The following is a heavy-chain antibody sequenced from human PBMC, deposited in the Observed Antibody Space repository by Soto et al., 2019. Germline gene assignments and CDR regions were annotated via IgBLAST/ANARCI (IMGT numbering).Heavy chain of an antibody. CDR2: IYTSGST. CDR3: ARDGPTTVTPYYYGMDV. J-gene: IGHJ6*02. Sequence: QVQLQESGPGLVKPSETLSLTCTVSGGSISSYYWSWIRQPAGKGLEWIGRIYTSGSTNYNPSLKGRVTMSVDTSKNQFSLKLSSVTAADTAVYYCARDGPTTVTPYYYGMDVWGQGTTVTVSS. CDR1: GGSISSYY. V-gene: IGHV4-4*07. D-gene: IGHD1-1*01.